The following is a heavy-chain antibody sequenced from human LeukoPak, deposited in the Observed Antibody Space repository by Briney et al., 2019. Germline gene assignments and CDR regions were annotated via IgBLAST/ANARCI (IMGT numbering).Heavy chain of an antibody. CDR3: AREPPFRYSSTGYFDY. CDR1: GFTFSSYW. Sequence: GGSLRLSCAASGFTFSSYWMSWVRQAPGKGLEWVANIKQDGSEKYYVDSVKGRFTISRDNAKNSLYLQMSSLRAEDTAVYYCAREPPFRYSSTGYFDYWGQGTLVSVSS. V-gene: IGHV3-7*03. CDR2: IKQDGSEK. D-gene: IGHD6-13*01. J-gene: IGHJ4*02.